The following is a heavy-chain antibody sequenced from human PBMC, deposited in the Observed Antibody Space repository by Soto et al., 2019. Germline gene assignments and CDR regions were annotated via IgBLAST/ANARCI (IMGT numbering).Heavy chain of an antibody. Sequence: PSETLSLTCAVSGGSISSYYWSWIRQPPGKGLEWIGYIYYSGSTNYNPSLKSRVTISVDTSKNQFSLKLSSVTAADTAVYYCARHRYSTVTDPHLDPWGQGTLVTVSS. CDR3: ARHRYSTVTDPHLDP. J-gene: IGHJ5*02. CDR2: IYYSGST. V-gene: IGHV4-59*08. CDR1: GGSISSYY. D-gene: IGHD4-17*01.